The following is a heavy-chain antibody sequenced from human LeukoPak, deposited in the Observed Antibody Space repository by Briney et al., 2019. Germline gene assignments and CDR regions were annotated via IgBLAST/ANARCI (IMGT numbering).Heavy chain of an antibody. D-gene: IGHD6-13*01. V-gene: IGHV1-69*05. CDR1: GYTFTSYD. CDR3: ASVLSGIAAAGGDY. Sequence: SVKVSCKASGYTFTSYDINWVRQATGQGLEWMGRIIPIFGTANYAQKFQGRVTITTDESTSTAYMELSSLRSEDTAVYYCASVLSGIAAAGGDYWGQGTLVAVSS. J-gene: IGHJ4*02. CDR2: IIPIFGTA.